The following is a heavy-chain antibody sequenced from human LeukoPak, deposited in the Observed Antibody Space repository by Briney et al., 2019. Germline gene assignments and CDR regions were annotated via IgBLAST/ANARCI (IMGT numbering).Heavy chain of an antibody. J-gene: IGHJ3*01. V-gene: IGHV4-59*01. CDR2: VSYRGHT. CDR1: GGSISPYY. Sequence: SETLSLTCSVSGGSISPYYWSWIRQPPGKGLEWIGYVSYRGHTNYNPSLESRVTISLDTSKNQFSVKLNSVTAADTGVYYCARELVVSYDSGSSYVHAFDLWGQGTKITVSS. CDR3: ARELVVSYDSGSSYVHAFDL. D-gene: IGHD3-10*01.